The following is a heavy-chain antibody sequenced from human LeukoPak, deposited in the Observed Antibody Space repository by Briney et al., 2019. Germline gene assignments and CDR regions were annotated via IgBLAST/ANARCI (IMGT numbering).Heavy chain of an antibody. CDR1: GVSISSSSYY. J-gene: IGHJ3*01. D-gene: IGHD2-15*01. V-gene: IGHV4-61*03. CDR2: IYYSGGT. CDR3: ARHRGGFDL. Sequence: SETLSLTCTVSGVSISSSSYYWSWLRQPPGKGLEWLGYIYYSGGTNYNPSLKSRVTISVDTSKIHFSLKLSSVTAADTAAYYCARHRGGFDLWGQGTMVTVSS.